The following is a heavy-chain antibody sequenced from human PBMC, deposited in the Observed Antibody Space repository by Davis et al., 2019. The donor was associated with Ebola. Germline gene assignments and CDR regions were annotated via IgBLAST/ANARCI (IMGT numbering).Heavy chain of an antibody. CDR2: IRSKANSYAT. D-gene: IGHD4-17*01. Sequence: PGGSLRLSCAASGFTFSGSAMHWVRQASGKGLEWVGRIRSKANSYATAYAASVKGRFTISRDDSKNTAYLQMNSPKTEDTAVYYCTTTTVTSDYWGQGTLVTVSS. V-gene: IGHV3-73*01. CDR3: TTTTVTSDY. CDR1: GFTFSGSA. J-gene: IGHJ4*02.